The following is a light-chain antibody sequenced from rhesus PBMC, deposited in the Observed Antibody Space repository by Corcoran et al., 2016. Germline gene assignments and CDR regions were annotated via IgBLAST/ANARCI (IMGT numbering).Light chain of an antibody. CDR3: QQHDSFPFT. Sequence: DIQMTQSPSSLSASVGDTVTITCQASQGISKYLAWYQQKPGKAPKLLIYDASTLESGVPSRFSGSGSGTEFTLTITSVQPEDFATYYCQQHDSFPFTFGPGTKLDIK. CDR1: QGISKY. V-gene: IGKV1-25*01. J-gene: IGKJ3*01. CDR2: DAS.